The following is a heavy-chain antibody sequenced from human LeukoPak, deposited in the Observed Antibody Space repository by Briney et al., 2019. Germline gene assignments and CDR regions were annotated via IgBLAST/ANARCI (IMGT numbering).Heavy chain of an antibody. CDR3: ARGGDEWLYYFDY. V-gene: IGHV3-13*01. J-gene: IGHJ4*02. CDR2: IGTAGDT. D-gene: IGHD3-3*01. CDR1: GFTLSSYD. Sequence: GGTLRLSCAASGFTLSSYDMHWVGQATGQGLEWVSAIGTAGDTYYPGSVKGRFTISRENAKNSLYLQMNSLSAGDTAVYYCARGGDEWLYYFDYWGQGTLVTVSS.